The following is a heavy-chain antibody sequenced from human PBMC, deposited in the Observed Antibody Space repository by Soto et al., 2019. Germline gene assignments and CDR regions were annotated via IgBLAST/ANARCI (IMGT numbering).Heavy chain of an antibody. Sequence: VSCKASGYTFTSYGISWVRQAPGQGLEWVGWISAHNGDTRYAQNLQGRITMTTDTFTNTAYMELTSLTSDDTAVYYCARDWSRYYDSSGLMWFYWGQGTLVTVSS. J-gene: IGHJ4*02. D-gene: IGHD3-22*01. CDR1: GYTFTSYG. CDR2: ISAHNGDT. CDR3: ARDWSRYYDSSGLMWFY. V-gene: IGHV1-18*01.